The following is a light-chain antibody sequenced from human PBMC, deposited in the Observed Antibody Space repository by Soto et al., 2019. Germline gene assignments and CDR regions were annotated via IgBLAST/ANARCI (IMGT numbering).Light chain of an antibody. Sequence: QLVLTQSPSASASLGASVKLTCTLRSGHSSYAIAWHQQQPEKGPRYLMKLNSDGSHNKGDGIPDRFSGSSSGAERYLTISCLQSEDEADYYCQTWGTGPWVFGGGTKLTVL. CDR1: SGHSSYA. CDR3: QTWGTGPWV. V-gene: IGLV4-69*01. CDR2: LNSDGSH. J-gene: IGLJ3*02.